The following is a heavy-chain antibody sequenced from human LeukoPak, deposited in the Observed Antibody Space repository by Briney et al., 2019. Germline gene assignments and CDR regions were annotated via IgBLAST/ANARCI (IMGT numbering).Heavy chain of an antibody. D-gene: IGHD3-22*01. J-gene: IGHJ3*02. Sequence: SETLSLACIVSGGSISNYCWSWIRQPPGKGPEYIGYICDTGSTNYSPSLKSRITISIDTAKNQFSLRVTSVTAADTAVYYCARGLYDSSGYYLQGAFDIWGQGTMVTVSS. V-gene: IGHV4-59*08. CDR3: ARGLYDSSGYYLQGAFDI. CDR1: GGSISNYC. CDR2: ICDTGST.